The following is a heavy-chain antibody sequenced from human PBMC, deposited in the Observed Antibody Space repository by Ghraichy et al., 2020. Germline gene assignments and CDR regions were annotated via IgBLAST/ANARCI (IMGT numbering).Heavy chain of an antibody. J-gene: IGHJ6*02. D-gene: IGHD2-2*01. V-gene: IGHV3-48*02. CDR3: ARDSEPAAWYYYYGMDV. CDR2: ISSSSSTI. Sequence: GGSLRLSCAASGFTFSSYSMNWVRQAPGKGLEWVSYISSSSSTIYYADSVKGRFTISRDNAKNSLYLQMNSLRDEDTAVYYCARDSEPAAWYYYYGMDVWGQGTTVTVSS. CDR1: GFTFSSYS.